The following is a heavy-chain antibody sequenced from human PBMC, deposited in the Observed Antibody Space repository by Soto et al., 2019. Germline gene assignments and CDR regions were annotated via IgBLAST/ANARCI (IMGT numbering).Heavy chain of an antibody. D-gene: IGHD3-3*01. Sequence: QVQLVQSGAAVKKPGSSVKVSCTASGGTFSSYAISWVRQAPGQGLEWMGGIIPIFGSTNYAQKFQGRVTITADESTSTAYMELSSLRSEDTAVYYCARGGLRFLDCAMDVWGQGTTVTVSS. V-gene: IGHV1-69*12. CDR2: IIPIFGST. J-gene: IGHJ6*02. CDR1: GGTFSSYA. CDR3: ARGGLRFLDCAMDV.